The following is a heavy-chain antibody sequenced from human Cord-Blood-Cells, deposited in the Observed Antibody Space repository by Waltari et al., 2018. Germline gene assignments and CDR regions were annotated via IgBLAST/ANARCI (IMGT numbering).Heavy chain of an antibody. Sequence: QVQLQQWGAGLLKPSETLSLTCAVYGGSFSGYYWSWIRQPPGKGLEWIGEINHSGSTNYNPSLNSRVTISVDTSKNQFSLKLSSVTAADTAVYYCARALIVGAAFDYWGQGTLVTVSS. CDR1: GGSFSGYY. J-gene: IGHJ4*02. D-gene: IGHD1-26*01. V-gene: IGHV4-34*01. CDR3: ARALIVGAAFDY. CDR2: INHSGST.